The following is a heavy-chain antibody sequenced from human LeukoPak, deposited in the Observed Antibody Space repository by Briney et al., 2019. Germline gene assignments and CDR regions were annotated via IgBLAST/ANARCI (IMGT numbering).Heavy chain of an antibody. D-gene: IGHD2-15*01. Sequence: TLSLTCTVSGGSISSGGYYWSWIRQHPGKGLEWIGYIYYSGSTYYNPSLKSRVTISVDTSKNQFSLKLSSVTAADTAVYYCARGYCSGGSCYPYGMDVWGQGTTVTVSS. CDR2: IYYSGST. V-gene: IGHV4-31*03. CDR1: GGSISSGGYY. J-gene: IGHJ6*02. CDR3: ARGYCSGGSCYPYGMDV.